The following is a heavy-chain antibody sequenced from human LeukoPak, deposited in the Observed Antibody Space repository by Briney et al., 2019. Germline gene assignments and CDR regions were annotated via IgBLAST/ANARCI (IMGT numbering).Heavy chain of an antibody. V-gene: IGHV3-23*01. Sequence: GGSLRLSSAASGFTFSSYAMSWVRQAPGKGLEWVSAISGSGGSTYYTDSVKGRFTISRDNSKNALYLQMNSLRAEDTAVYYCERVKMGATVTTFHYYVMDVWGVGTTATVSS. CDR2: ISGSGGST. J-gene: IGHJ6*04. CDR3: ERVKMGATVTTFHYYVMDV. D-gene: IGHD4-11*01. CDR1: GFTFSSYA.